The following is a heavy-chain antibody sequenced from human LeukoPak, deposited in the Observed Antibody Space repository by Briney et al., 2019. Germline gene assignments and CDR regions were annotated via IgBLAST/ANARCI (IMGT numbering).Heavy chain of an antibody. J-gene: IGHJ5*02. Sequence: KASETLSLTCTASSGSISSTSYYWGWIRQPPGRGLEWIGGIIYSGNTYYNPSLKSRVTISVDTTKNQFSLKLTSVTAADTAVYFCVRHFHGSGYAVDLWGQGTLVTVSS. V-gene: IGHV4-39*01. CDR2: IIYSGNT. D-gene: IGHD6-13*01. CDR1: SGSISSTSYY. CDR3: VRHFHGSGYAVDL.